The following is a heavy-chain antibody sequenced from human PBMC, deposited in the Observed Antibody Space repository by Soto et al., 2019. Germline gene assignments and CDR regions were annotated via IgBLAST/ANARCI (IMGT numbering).Heavy chain of an antibody. CDR1: GYSFTSYG. CDR2: ISAYNGNT. D-gene: IGHD6-25*01. CDR3: ARIAAGY. J-gene: IGHJ1*01. Sequence: ASVKVSCKASGYSFTSYGISWVRQAPGQGLEWMGWISAYNGNTNYAQKLQGRVTMTTDTSTSTVYMELSSLRPEDTAVYYCARIAAGYWGQGTLVTVSS. V-gene: IGHV1-18*01.